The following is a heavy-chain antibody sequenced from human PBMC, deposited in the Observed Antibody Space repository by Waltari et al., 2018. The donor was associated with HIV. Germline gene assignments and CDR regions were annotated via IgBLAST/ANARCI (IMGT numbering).Heavy chain of an antibody. CDR3: ARGTVVVPDAIGFPDY. V-gene: IGHV4-30-2*01. Sequence: QLQLQESGLGLVKPSQTLSLTCAVSGGSISSGGYSWSWIRHPPGEGLECIGYIYPRGTTYYNPSLKSRVTISVDRSKNQFSLRLRSVTAADTAVYYCARGTVVVPDAIGFPDYWGQGTLVTVSS. CDR1: GGSISSGGYS. D-gene: IGHD2-2*01. J-gene: IGHJ4*02. CDR2: IYPRGTT.